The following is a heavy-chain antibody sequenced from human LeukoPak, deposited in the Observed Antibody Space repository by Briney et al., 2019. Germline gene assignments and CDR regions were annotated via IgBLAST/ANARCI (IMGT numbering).Heavy chain of an antibody. CDR3: ARGSDDYGDYYFDY. Sequence: ASVKVSCKASGYTFTGYYMHWVRQAPGQGLEWMGRINPNSGGTNYAQKFQGRVTMTRDTSISTAYMELSRLRSDDTAVYYCARGSDDYGDYYFDYWGQGTLVTVSS. J-gene: IGHJ4*02. CDR1: GYTFTGYY. V-gene: IGHV1-2*06. D-gene: IGHD4-17*01. CDR2: INPNSGGT.